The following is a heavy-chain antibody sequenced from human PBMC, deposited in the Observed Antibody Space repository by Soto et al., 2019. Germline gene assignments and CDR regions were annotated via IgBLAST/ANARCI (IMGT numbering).Heavy chain of an antibody. D-gene: IGHD3-22*01. CDR2: INHSGST. CDR3: ARSMIVVVKSYYFDY. CDR1: GGSFSGYY. V-gene: IGHV4-34*01. Sequence: SETLSLTCAVYGGSFSGYYWSWIRQPPGKGLEWIGEINHSGSTNYNPSLKSRVTISVDTSKNQFSLKLSSVTAADTAVYYCARSMIVVVKSYYFDYWGQGTLVTV. J-gene: IGHJ4*02.